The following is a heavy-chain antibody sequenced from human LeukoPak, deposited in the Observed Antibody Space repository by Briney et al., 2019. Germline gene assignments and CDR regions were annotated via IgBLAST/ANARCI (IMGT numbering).Heavy chain of an antibody. D-gene: IGHD2-15*01. V-gene: IGHV4-34*01. J-gene: IGHJ5*02. CDR3: ARYYCSGGSCYHNWFDP. CDR2: INHSGST. Sequence: SETLSLTCAVSGGSFSGYHWTWIRQPPGKGLEWLGEINHSGSTDYNPSLKSRVTISVDTSKNQFSLKLSSVTAADTAVYYCARYYCSGGSCYHNWFDPWGQGTLVTVSS. CDR1: GGSFSGYH.